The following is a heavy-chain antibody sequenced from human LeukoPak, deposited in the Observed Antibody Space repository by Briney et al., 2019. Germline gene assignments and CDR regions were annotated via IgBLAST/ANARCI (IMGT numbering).Heavy chain of an antibody. J-gene: IGHJ4*02. D-gene: IGHD4-17*01. CDR1: GYTFTSYG. CDR3: ARDPGDGFDY. V-gene: IGHV1-18*01. Sequence: ASVKVSCKASGYTFTSYGISWVRRAPGRGLEWMGWINTYNGNTKYVQKLQGRVTMTTDTSTSTAYMELRSLRSDDTAVYYCARDPGDGFDYWGQGTLVTVSS. CDR2: INTYNGNT.